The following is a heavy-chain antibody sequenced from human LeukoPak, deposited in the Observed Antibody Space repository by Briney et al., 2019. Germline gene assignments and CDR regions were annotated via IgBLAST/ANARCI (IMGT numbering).Heavy chain of an antibody. CDR2: IYYSGST. D-gene: IGHD2-2*01. Sequence: SETLSLTCTVSGGSLSSYYWSWIRQPPGKGLEWIGYIYYSGSTNYNPSLKSRVTISVDTSKNQFSLKLSSVTAADTAVYYCARGGRVVPAAMLDYWGQGTLVTVSS. J-gene: IGHJ4*02. V-gene: IGHV4-59*01. CDR3: ARGGRVVPAAMLDY. CDR1: GGSLSSYY.